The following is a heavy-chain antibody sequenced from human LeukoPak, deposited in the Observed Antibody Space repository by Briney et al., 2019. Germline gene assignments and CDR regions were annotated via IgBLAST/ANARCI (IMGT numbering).Heavy chain of an antibody. J-gene: IGHJ6*02. Sequence: GGSLRLSCAASGFTFSSYSMNWVRQAPGKGLEWVSYISSSSSTIYYADSVKGRFTISRDNSKNTLYLQMNSLRAEDTAVYYCAKGAHSSSMDVWGQGTTVTVSS. V-gene: IGHV3-48*01. CDR1: GFTFSSYS. D-gene: IGHD6-13*01. CDR3: AKGAHSSSMDV. CDR2: ISSSSSTI.